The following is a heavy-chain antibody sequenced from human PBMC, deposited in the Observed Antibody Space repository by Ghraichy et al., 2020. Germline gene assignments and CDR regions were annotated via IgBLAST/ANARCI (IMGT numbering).Heavy chain of an antibody. CDR1: GFTFDDYG. Sequence: GSLRLSCAASGFTFDDYGMSWVRQAPGKGLEWVSGINWNGGSTGYADSVKGRFTISRDNAKNSLYLQMNSLRAEDTALYYCARDRGMMDAFDIWGQGTMVTVSS. D-gene: IGHD2-15*01. CDR2: INWNGGST. J-gene: IGHJ3*02. V-gene: IGHV3-20*04. CDR3: ARDRGMMDAFDI.